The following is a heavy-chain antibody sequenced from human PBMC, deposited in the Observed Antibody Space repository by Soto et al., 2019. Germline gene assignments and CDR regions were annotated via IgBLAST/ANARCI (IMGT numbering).Heavy chain of an antibody. CDR3: ARDIVVVVADYYGMDV. D-gene: IGHD2-15*01. Sequence: QVQLVQSGAEVKKPGASVKVSCKASGYTFTSYDINWVRQATGQGLEWMGWMNPNSGNTGYAQKFQGRVTMTRNTSISTAYMELISLRSEDTSVYYCARDIVVVVADYYGMDVWGQGTTVTVSS. CDR2: MNPNSGNT. V-gene: IGHV1-8*01. CDR1: GYTFTSYD. J-gene: IGHJ6*02.